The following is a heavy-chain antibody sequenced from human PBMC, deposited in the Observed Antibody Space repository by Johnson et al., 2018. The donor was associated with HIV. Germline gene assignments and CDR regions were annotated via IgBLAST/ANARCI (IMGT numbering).Heavy chain of an antibody. Sequence: VQLVESGGGLVQPGGSLRLSCAASGFTFSSYWIHWVRQAPGKGLVWVSRINSDGSGTSYADSVKGRFTISRDNAKNTLYLQMNSLRVDDTAVYYCAREGPSERAGFDIWGQGTMVTVYS. V-gene: IGHV3-74*01. J-gene: IGHJ3*02. CDR2: INSDGSGT. CDR3: AREGPSERAGFDI. CDR1: GFTFSSYW.